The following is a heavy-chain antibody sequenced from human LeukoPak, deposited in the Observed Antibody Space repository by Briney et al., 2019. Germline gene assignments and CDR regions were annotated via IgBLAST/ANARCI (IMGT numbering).Heavy chain of an antibody. CDR1: GFTVSSNY. D-gene: IGHD3-22*01. J-gene: IGHJ4*02. CDR2: TYSNGGT. Sequence: GGSLRLSCAASGFTVSSNYVSWVRQAPGKGLEWVSVTYSNGGTYYADSVKGRFTISRDISKNTLYLQMNSLRAEDTAVYYCAKDIGSSGYLYYFDYWGQGTLVTVSS. V-gene: IGHV3-53*01. CDR3: AKDIGSSGYLYYFDY.